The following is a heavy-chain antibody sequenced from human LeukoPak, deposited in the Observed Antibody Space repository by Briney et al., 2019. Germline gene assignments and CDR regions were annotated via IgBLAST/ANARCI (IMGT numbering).Heavy chain of an antibody. Sequence: SETLSLTCAVYGGSFSGYYWGWIRQPPGKGLEWIGEINHSGSTNYNPSLKSRVTISVDTSKNQFSLELSSVTAADTAVYYCARGMGYCSSTSCRRKPRFDPWGQGTLVTVSS. D-gene: IGHD2-2*01. CDR1: GGSFSGYY. V-gene: IGHV4-34*01. J-gene: IGHJ5*02. CDR2: INHSGST. CDR3: ARGMGYCSSTSCRRKPRFDP.